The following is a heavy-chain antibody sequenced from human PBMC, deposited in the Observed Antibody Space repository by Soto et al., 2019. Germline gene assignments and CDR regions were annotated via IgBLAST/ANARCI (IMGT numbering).Heavy chain of an antibody. V-gene: IGHV3-23*01. J-gene: IGHJ5*02. Sequence: PGGSLRLSCEASGFPFNTYAMTWFRQLPGMGLEWVSTTSIGGNTDFAESVRGRFSVSRDNSKNTLYLQMTNLRAEDAAIYFCAKDLRPGLVVPTKSGFDPWGQGPRVTVPQ. CDR2: TSIGGNT. CDR1: GFPFNTYA. CDR3: AKDLRPGLVVPTKSGFDP. D-gene: IGHD3-10*01.